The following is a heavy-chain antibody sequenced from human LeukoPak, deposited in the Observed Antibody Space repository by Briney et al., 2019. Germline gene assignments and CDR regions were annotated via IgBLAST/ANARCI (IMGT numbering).Heavy chain of an antibody. CDR2: INHSGST. CDR1: GGSFSGYY. J-gene: IGHJ5*02. D-gene: IGHD3-3*01. Sequence: SETLSLTCAVYGGSFSGYYCSWIRQPPGKGLEWIGEINHSGSTNYNPSLKSRVTISVDTSKNQFSLKLSSVTAADTAVYYCARGAKYYDFWSGYRHYNWFDPWGQGTLVTVSS. V-gene: IGHV4-34*01. CDR3: ARGAKYYDFWSGYRHYNWFDP.